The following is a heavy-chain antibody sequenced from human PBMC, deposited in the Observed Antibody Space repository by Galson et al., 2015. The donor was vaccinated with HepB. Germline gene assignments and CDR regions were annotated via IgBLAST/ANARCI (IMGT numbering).Heavy chain of an antibody. J-gene: IGHJ4*02. V-gene: IGHV1-18*04. CDR3: ARALSGWYGGYFDY. CDR1: GYTFTSYG. D-gene: IGHD6-19*01. CDR2: ISAYNGNT. Sequence: SVKVSCKASGYTFTSYGISWVQQAPGQGLEWMGWISAYNGNTNYAQKLQGRATMTTDTSTSTAYMELRSLRSDDTAVYYCARALSGWYGGYFDYWGQGTLVTVSS.